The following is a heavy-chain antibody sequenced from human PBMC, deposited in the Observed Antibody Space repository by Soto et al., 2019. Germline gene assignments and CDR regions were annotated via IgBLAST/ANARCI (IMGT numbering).Heavy chain of an antibody. CDR2: IYYSGST. Sequence: SETLSLTCTVSGGSISSGGYYWSWIRQHPGKGLEWIGYIYYSGSTYYNPSLKSRVTISVDTSKNQFSLKLSSVTAADTAVYYCARAIVATLGYYFDYWGQGTLVTVSS. V-gene: IGHV4-31*03. J-gene: IGHJ4*02. CDR1: GGSISSGGYY. D-gene: IGHD5-12*01. CDR3: ARAIVATLGYYFDY.